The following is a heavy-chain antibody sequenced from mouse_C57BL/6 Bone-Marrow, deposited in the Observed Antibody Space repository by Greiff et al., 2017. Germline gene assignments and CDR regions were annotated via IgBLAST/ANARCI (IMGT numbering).Heavy chain of an antibody. CDR1: GYKFTGYW. V-gene: IGHV1-9*01. Sequence: VQLQQSGAELMKPGASVKLSCKATGYKFTGYWIEWVKQRPGHGLEWIGEIFPGSGSTKYNATFKGKATFTSDTSSNTDYMQLSSLTTEDSAIYYCASRVYWGQGTTLTVSS. CDR3: ASRVY. CDR2: IFPGSGST. J-gene: IGHJ2*01.